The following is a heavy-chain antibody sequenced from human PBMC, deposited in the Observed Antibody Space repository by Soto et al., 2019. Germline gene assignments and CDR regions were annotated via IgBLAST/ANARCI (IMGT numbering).Heavy chain of an antibody. J-gene: IGHJ6*02. CDR1: GGSISSYY. Sequence: PSETLSLTCTVSGGSISSYYWSWIRQPPGKGLEWIGYIYYSGSTNYNPSLKSRVTISVDTSKNQFSLKLSSVTAADTAAYYCARDPSVSGWYYYYGMDVWGQGTTVTVSS. D-gene: IGHD6-19*01. V-gene: IGHV4-59*01. CDR2: IYYSGST. CDR3: ARDPSVSGWYYYYGMDV.